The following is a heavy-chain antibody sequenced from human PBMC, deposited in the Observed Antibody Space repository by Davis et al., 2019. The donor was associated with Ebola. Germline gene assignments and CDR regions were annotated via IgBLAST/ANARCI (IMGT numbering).Heavy chain of an antibody. CDR2: ISYDGSNK. Sequence: GESLKISCAASGFTFSSYGMHWVRQAPGKGLQWVAVISYDGSNKYYADSVKGRFTISRDNSKNTLYLQMNSLRAEDTAVYYCARAGEGGMDVWGQGTTVTVSS. V-gene: IGHV3-30*03. J-gene: IGHJ6*02. CDR1: GFTFSSYG. CDR3: ARAGEGGMDV. D-gene: IGHD3-16*01.